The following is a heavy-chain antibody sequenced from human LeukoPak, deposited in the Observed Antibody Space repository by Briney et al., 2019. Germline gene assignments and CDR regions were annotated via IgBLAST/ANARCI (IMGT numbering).Heavy chain of an antibody. CDR2: ISSSGSTI. CDR1: GFTFSSYE. Sequence: GGSLRLSCTASGFTFSSYEMNWVRLAPGKGLEWVSYISSSGSTIYYADSVKGRFTISRDNAKNSLYLQMNSLRAEDTAVYYCAELGITMIGGVWGKGTTVTISS. CDR3: AELGITMIGGV. V-gene: IGHV3-48*03. D-gene: IGHD3-10*02. J-gene: IGHJ6*04.